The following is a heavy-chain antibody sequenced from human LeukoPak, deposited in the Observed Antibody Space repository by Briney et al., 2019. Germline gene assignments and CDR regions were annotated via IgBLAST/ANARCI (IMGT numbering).Heavy chain of an antibody. CDR1: GGSITGYF. V-gene: IGHV4-59*01. Sequence: SETLSLTCAVSGGSITGYFWGWIRQPPGKGLEWIGYIHYTGFTSYNASLKRLITISIDTSMNQFSLNLNSVTAADTAVYYCARYTGTHYVYWGQGTMVTVSS. J-gene: IGHJ4*02. D-gene: IGHD1-26*01. CDR2: IHYTGFT. CDR3: ARYTGTHYVY.